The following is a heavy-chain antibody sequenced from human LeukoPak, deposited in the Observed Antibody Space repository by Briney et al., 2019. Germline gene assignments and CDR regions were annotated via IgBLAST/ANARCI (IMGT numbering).Heavy chain of an antibody. D-gene: IGHD5-12*01. CDR1: GFTFSSYS. CDR3: ARGPSGYHNT. J-gene: IGHJ4*02. Sequence: GGSLRLSCAASGFTFSSYSMNWVRQAPGKGLEWVSSISSSSSYIYYADSVKGRFTISRDNSKNTLYLQMNSLRTEDTAVYYCARGPSGYHNTGGQGTLVTVSS. V-gene: IGHV3-21*01. CDR2: ISSSSSYI.